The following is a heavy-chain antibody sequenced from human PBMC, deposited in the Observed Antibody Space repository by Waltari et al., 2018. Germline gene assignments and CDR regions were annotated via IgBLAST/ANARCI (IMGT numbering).Heavy chain of an antibody. J-gene: IGHJ4*02. CDR2: ISDSGVIT. Sequence: EEHLLESGGGLAQPGGSLRLSCAASGFNFISYAWSWVRQAPGKGVEWVSGISDSGVITKYADSVKGRFTVSRDNSKNTVFLHLNSLRAEDTAIYYCARHLYSIDYLELAKWGQGTLVTVSS. CDR1: GFNFISYA. CDR3: ARHLYSIDYLELAK. V-gene: IGHV3-23*01. D-gene: IGHD3-22*01.